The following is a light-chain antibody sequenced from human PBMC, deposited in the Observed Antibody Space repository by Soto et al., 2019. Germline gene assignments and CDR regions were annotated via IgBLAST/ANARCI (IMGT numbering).Light chain of an antibody. CDR2: GAS. CDR3: QHYNNWPRT. V-gene: IGKV3-15*01. J-gene: IGKJ1*01. CDR1: QSVSSN. Sequence: EIGMTQSLATLSVSPGERVTRACRASQSVSSNLAWYQQKPGQAPRLLIYGASTRATGIPARFSGSGSGTEFTLTISSLQSEDFAVYYCQHYNNWPRTFGQGTKVEIK.